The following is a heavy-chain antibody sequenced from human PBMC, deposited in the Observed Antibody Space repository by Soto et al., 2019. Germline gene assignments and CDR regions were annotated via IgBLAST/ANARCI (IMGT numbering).Heavy chain of an antibody. CDR1: GFTFNNYG. V-gene: IGHV3-33*01. J-gene: IGHJ6*02. CDR2: IWNDGSNS. Sequence: QVQLVESGGGVVQPGRSLRLSCAASGFTFNNYGMHWVRQAPGKGLEWLAVIWNDGSNSSYANSVKGRFTISRDNSKNTLDLRMSSLRAEDTAVYYCARRQIPPPTRGAANAGSGMDVWGQGTTVTVSS. CDR3: ARRQIPPPTRGAANAGSGMDV. D-gene: IGHD6-13*01.